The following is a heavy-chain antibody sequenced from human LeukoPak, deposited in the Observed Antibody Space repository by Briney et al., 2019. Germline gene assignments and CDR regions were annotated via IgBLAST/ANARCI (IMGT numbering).Heavy chain of an antibody. CDR1: GYIFSKSW. V-gene: IGHV5-51*01. Sequence: GESLKISCKGSGYIFSKSWIGWVRQMPGKGLEWMGIIYPGDSDTRYIPSFQGQVTISADKSISTAYLQWSSLKASDTAIYYCARLIEAAAVTIFDYWGQGTQVIVSS. D-gene: IGHD6-13*01. J-gene: IGHJ4*02. CDR2: IYPGDSDT. CDR3: ARLIEAAAVTIFDY.